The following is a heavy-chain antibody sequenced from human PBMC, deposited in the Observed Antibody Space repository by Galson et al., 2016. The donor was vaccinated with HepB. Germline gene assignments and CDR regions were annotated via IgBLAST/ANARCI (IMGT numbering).Heavy chain of an antibody. Sequence: SETLSLTCAVSGGSINSSNWWSWVRQPPGKGLEWIGEIYHSGSTNYNPSLRSRVTISVDKSKNQFSLKLTSVTAADTAVYYCPRGTRDYGDTYCFFDLWGRGTLVTVSS. CDR1: GGSINSSNW. J-gene: IGHJ2*01. D-gene: IGHD4-17*01. CDR3: PRGTRDYGDTYCFFDL. CDR2: IYHSGST. V-gene: IGHV4-4*02.